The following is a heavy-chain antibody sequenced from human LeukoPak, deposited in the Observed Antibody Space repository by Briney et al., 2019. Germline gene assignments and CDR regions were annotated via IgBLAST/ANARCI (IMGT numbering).Heavy chain of an antibody. D-gene: IGHD3-10*01. CDR3: AKVTYGSGTYGAFDS. Sequence: GGSLRLSCAASGFTVSRNHMNWVRQAPGKGLEWVSTISGSGDYTYYADSVKGRFTISRGNSKNTLYLQMNSLRAEDTAIYYCAKVTYGSGTYGAFDSWGQGTLVTVSS. CDR1: GFTVSRNH. V-gene: IGHV3-23*01. CDR2: ISGSGDYT. J-gene: IGHJ4*02.